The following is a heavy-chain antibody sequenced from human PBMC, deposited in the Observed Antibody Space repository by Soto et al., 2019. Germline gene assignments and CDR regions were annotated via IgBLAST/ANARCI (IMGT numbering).Heavy chain of an antibody. CDR1: GSGFSDQY. Sequence: ESGGGLVQPGGSLRLSCVASGSGFSDQYMDWVRQAPGMGLEWVGRTANKVNSYTTEYAASVKGRFSISRDDSKNSLYLQMNGLKTEDTAIYFCTRGYSGVSIYAFDIWGQGTMVTVSS. J-gene: IGHJ3*02. D-gene: IGHD6-19*01. CDR3: TRGYSGVSIYAFDI. V-gene: IGHV3-72*01. CDR2: TANKVNSYTT.